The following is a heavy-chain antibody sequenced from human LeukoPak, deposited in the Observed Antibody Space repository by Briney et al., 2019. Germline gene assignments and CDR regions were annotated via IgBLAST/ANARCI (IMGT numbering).Heavy chain of an antibody. CDR1: GYTFTAYY. V-gene: IGHV1-2*02. Sequence: ASVKVSCKASGYTFTAYYMHWVRQAPGQGLEWVGGINPNSGDTNYAQKFQGRVTMTRDTSISTVYMELTGLRSDDTAVYYCARDVSGISSATDTFDMWGQGTVVTVSS. D-gene: IGHD1-14*01. CDR2: INPNSGDT. J-gene: IGHJ3*02. CDR3: ARDVSGISSATDTFDM.